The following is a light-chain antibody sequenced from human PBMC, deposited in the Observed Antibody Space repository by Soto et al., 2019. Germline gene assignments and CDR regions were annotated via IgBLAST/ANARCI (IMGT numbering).Light chain of an antibody. Sequence: EIVLTQSPATLAWFPGDRFTLSCRASQYINTRLAWYQHRPGQAPRLLIYQTSIRAAGIPARLSASGTGTDFTLTISDVQPEDFAVYYCHQRQSWPRTFGQGTKVDIK. CDR3: HQRQSWPRT. CDR1: QYINTR. J-gene: IGKJ1*01. CDR2: QTS. V-gene: IGKV3-11*01.